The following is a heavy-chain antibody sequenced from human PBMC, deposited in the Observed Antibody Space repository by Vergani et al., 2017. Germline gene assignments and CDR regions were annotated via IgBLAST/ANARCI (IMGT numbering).Heavy chain of an antibody. CDR2: ISWNSGSI. V-gene: IGHV3-9*01. Sequence: EVQLVESGGGLVQPGRSLRLSCAASGFTFDDYAMHWVRQAPGKGLEWVSGISWNSGSIGYADSVKGRFTISRDNAKNTLYLQMNSLRAEDTAVYYCCGEGVADAFDIWGQGTMVTVSS. D-gene: IGHD7-27*01. J-gene: IGHJ3*02. CDR3: CGEGVADAFDI. CDR1: GFTFDDYA.